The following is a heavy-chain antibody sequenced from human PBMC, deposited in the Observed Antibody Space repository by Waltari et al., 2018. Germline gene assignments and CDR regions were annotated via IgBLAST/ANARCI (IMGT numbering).Heavy chain of an antibody. J-gene: IGHJ3*02. CDR3: ARGHYGDYEPHDAFDI. CDR2: INPNSGGT. CDR1: GYTFTGYY. D-gene: IGHD4-17*01. Sequence: QVQLVQSGAEVKKPGASVKVSCKASGYTFTGYYMHWVRQAPGQGLEWMVRINPNSGGTNYAQKFQGRVTMTRDTSISTAYMELSRLRSDDTAVYYCARGHYGDYEPHDAFDIWGQGTMVTVSS. V-gene: IGHV1-2*06.